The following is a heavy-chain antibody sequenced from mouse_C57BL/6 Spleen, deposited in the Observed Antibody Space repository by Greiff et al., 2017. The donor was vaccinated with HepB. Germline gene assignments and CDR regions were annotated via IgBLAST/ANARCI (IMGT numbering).Heavy chain of an antibody. CDR1: GYAFSSYW. D-gene: IGHD2-5*01. V-gene: IGHV1-80*01. Sequence: QVQLQSGAELVKPGASVKISCKASGYAFSSYWMNWVKQRPGKGLEWIGQIYPGDGDTNYNGKFKGKATLTADKSSSTAYMQLSSLTSEDSAVYFWARGYSNYVGWYFDVWGTGTTVTVSS. J-gene: IGHJ1*03. CDR2: IYPGDGDT. CDR3: ARGYSNYVGWYFDV.